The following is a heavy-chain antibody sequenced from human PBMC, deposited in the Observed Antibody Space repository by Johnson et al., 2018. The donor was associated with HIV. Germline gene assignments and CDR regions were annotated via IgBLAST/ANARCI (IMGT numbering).Heavy chain of an antibody. Sequence: EVQLVESGGGVVRPGGSLRLSCAASGFTFDDYGMSWVRQAPGKGLEWVSGINWNGGSTGYADSVKGRFTISRDNAKNSLYLQMNSLRAEDTAVYYCARDRGGPERNYDFWCGYYGCDAFDIWGQGTMVTVAS. J-gene: IGHJ3*02. CDR1: GFTFDDYG. CDR3: ARDRGGPERNYDFWCGYYGCDAFDI. CDR2: INWNGGST. D-gene: IGHD3-3*01. V-gene: IGHV3-20*04.